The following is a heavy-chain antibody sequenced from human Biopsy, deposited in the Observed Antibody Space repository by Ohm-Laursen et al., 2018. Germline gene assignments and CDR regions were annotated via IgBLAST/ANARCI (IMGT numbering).Heavy chain of an antibody. CDR3: ARFDNGFDK. Sequence: ASVKVSCKTSGYPFTFYEINWVRQATGQGLEWLGWMNPDSGNTGSAQKFHDRVNMTMNTSINTAYLELSSLRSEDTAVYYCARFDNGFDKWGQGTLVTVSS. CDR1: GYPFTFYE. CDR2: MNPDSGNT. V-gene: IGHV1-8*01. J-gene: IGHJ4*02. D-gene: IGHD2-8*01.